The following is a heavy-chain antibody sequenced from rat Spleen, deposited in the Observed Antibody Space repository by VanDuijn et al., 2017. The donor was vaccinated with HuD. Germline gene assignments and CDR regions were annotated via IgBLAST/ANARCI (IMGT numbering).Heavy chain of an antibody. J-gene: IGHJ2*01. D-gene: IGHD1-9*01. CDR3: ARRHYGYTDYFDY. CDR2: ISCDGSST. Sequence: EVQLVESGGGLVQPGRSLKLSCAASGFTFSDYNMAWVRQAPKKGLEWVATISCDGSSTYYRDSVRGRFTISRDNAKSTLYLQMDSLRSEDTATYYCARRHYGYTDYFDYWGQGVMVTVSS. CDR1: GFTFSDYN. V-gene: IGHV5-7*01.